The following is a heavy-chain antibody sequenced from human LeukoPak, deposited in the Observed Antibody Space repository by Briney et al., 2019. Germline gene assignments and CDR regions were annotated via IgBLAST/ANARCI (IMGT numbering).Heavy chain of an antibody. CDR2: ISWNSGSI. CDR1: GFTFDDYA. V-gene: IGHV3-9*03. J-gene: IGHJ3*02. CDR3: AKASSNDAFDI. Sequence: PGGSLRLPCAASGFTFDDYAMHWVRQAPGKGLEWVSGISWNSGSIGYADSVKGRFTISRDNAKNSLYLQMNSLRAEDMALYYCAKASSNDAFDIWGQGTMVTVSS. D-gene: IGHD2-2*01.